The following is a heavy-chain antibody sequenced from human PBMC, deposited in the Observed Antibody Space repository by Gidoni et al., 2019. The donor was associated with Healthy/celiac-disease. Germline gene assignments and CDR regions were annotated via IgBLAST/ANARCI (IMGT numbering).Heavy chain of an antibody. CDR2: IIPILGIA. Sequence: QVQLVQSGAEVKKPGSSVKFSCKASGGTFSSYAISWVRQAPGQGLEWMGMIIPILGIATYAQKFQGSVTITADKSTSTAYMELSSLRSEDTAVYYCARDSSIFRAGPFDYWGQGTLVTVSS. CDR3: ARDSSIFRAGPFDY. D-gene: IGHD3-3*01. V-gene: IGHV1-69*09. J-gene: IGHJ4*02. CDR1: GGTFSSYA.